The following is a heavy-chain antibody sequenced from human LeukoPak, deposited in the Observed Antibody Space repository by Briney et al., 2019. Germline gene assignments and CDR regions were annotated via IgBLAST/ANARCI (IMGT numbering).Heavy chain of an antibody. CDR2: ISGSGGNT. Sequence: GGSLRLSCAASGFTFSSSVMGWVRQAPGEGLDWVSAISGSGGNTYYADSVKGRFTIPRDNSKNTLYLQMNSLRAEDTAVYFCAKDPTVVTPDYFDYWGQGTLVTVSS. CDR1: GFTFSSSV. CDR3: AKDPTVVTPDYFDY. J-gene: IGHJ4*02. D-gene: IGHD4-23*01. V-gene: IGHV3-23*01.